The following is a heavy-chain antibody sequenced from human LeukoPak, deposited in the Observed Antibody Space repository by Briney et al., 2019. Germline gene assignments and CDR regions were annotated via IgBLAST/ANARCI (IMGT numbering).Heavy chain of an antibody. J-gene: IGHJ4*02. CDR2: IYHTGST. Sequence: SQTLSLTCAVSGGSISSGGYPWNRIRQPPGKGLEWIGYIYHTGSTYYNPSLRSRVTISVDRSKNQFSLKLSSVTAADTAVYYCARDNGDYPYYFDSWGQGILVTDSS. CDR3: ARDNGDYPYYFDS. CDR1: GGSISSGGYP. D-gene: IGHD4-17*01. V-gene: IGHV4-30-2*01.